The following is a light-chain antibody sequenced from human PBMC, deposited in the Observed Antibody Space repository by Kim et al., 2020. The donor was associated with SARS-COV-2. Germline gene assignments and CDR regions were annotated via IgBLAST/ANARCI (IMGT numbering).Light chain of an antibody. CDR1: QSVLYSSNNKNY. Sequence: DIVMTQSPDSLAVSLGERATINCKSSQSVLYSSNNKNYLAWYQQKPGQPPKLLIYWASTRESGVPDRFSGSGSGTDFTLTISSLQAEDVAVYSSNQYYDTPVTFGQGSKVDIK. CDR3: NQYYDTPVT. J-gene: IGKJ1*01. CDR2: WAS. V-gene: IGKV4-1*01.